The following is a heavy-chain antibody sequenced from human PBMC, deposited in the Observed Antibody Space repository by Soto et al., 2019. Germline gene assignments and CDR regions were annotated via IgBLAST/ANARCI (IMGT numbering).Heavy chain of an antibody. J-gene: IGHJ2*01. V-gene: IGHV3-23*01. CDR2: ISFSDGGT. Sequence: GGSLRLSCAASGFTFSSYAMTWVRQAPGKGLEWVSSISFSDGGTSYADSVKGRLTISRDNSKNTLFLQMNSLRVEDTAVYYCVKDDRILGRRYFDLWGRGTLVTVSS. D-gene: IGHD2-15*01. CDR3: VKDDRILGRRYFDL. CDR1: GFTFSSYA.